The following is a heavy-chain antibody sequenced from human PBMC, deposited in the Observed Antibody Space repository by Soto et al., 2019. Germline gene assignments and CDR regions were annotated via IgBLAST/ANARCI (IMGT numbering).Heavy chain of an antibody. J-gene: IGHJ6*02. V-gene: IGHV1-69*13. CDR1: GGTFSSYA. Sequence: ASVKVSCKASGGTFSSYAISWVRQAPGQGLEWMGGIIPIFGTANYAQKFQGRVTITADESTSTAYMELSSLRSEDTAVYYCARESQWLVRPGFYYYYGMDLRGQGTTVTVSS. D-gene: IGHD6-19*01. CDR3: ARESQWLVRPGFYYYYGMDL. CDR2: IIPIFGTA.